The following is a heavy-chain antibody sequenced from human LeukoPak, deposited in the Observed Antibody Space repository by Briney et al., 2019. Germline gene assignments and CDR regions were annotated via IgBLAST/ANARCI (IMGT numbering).Heavy chain of an antibody. CDR1: GGSLSRYF. Sequence: SETLSLTCTVSGGSLSRYFWSWIRQSPGKGLEWIGHISDSGGTNYNPSLRSRVTLSLDTSKNQFSLKLTSVTAADTAVYYCARLDPYYVDYWGQGTLVTVSS. CDR2: ISDSGGT. CDR3: ARLDPYYVDY. V-gene: IGHV4-59*08. J-gene: IGHJ4*02.